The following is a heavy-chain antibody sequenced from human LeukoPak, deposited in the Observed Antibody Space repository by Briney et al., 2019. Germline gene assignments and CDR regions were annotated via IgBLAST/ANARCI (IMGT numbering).Heavy chain of an antibody. CDR3: AKALPLDDSSGYYFLAFDY. CDR2: ISGSGGST. D-gene: IGHD3-22*01. Sequence: PGGSLRLSCAASGFTFSSYAMSWVRQAPGKGLEWVSAISGSGGSTYYADSVKGRFTFSRDNSKNTLYLQMNSLRAEDTAVYYCAKALPLDDSSGYYFLAFDYWGQGTLVTVSS. J-gene: IGHJ4*02. V-gene: IGHV3-23*01. CDR1: GFTFSSYA.